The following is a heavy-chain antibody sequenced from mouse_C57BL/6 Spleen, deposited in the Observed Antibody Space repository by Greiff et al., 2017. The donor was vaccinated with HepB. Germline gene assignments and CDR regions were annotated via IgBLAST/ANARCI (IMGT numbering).Heavy chain of an antibody. CDR3: ARGDSNPFDY. CDR1: GYSITSGYY. V-gene: IGHV3-6*01. J-gene: IGHJ2*01. CDR2: ISYDGSN. Sequence: EVQLQQSGPGLVKPSQSLSLTCSVTGYSITSGYYWNWIRQFPGNKLEWMGYISYDGSNNYNPSLKNRISITRDTSKNQFFLKLNSVTTEDTATYYCARGDSNPFDYWGQGTTLTVSS. D-gene: IGHD2-5*01.